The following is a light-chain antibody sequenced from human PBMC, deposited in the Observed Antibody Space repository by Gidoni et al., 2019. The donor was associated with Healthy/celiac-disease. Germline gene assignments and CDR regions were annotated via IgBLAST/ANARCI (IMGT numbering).Light chain of an antibody. J-gene: IGKJ1*01. CDR2: GAS. CDR1: QSVSSSY. V-gene: IGKV3-20*01. CDR3: QQYGSSLTWT. Sequence: EIVLTQSPGTLSLSPGERATLSCRASQSVSSSYLAWYQQKPGQAPRRLIYGASSRATGIPDRFSGSGSVTDFTLTISRLEPEDCAVYYCQQYGSSLTWTFGQGTKVEIK.